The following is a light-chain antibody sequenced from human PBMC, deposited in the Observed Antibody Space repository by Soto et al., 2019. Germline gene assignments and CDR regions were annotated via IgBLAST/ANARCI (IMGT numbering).Light chain of an antibody. CDR1: HDITNY. V-gene: IGKV1-33*01. CDR3: QQYNSLPPWT. CDR2: DAS. Sequence: DIQMTQSPSSLSASIGDRITIRWQASHDITNYLNWYQQKPGKAPKLLIYDASNLEAGVPSRFSGSGFGTDFNLTINDLQPEDIATYYCQQYNSLPPWTFGQGTKVEI. J-gene: IGKJ1*01.